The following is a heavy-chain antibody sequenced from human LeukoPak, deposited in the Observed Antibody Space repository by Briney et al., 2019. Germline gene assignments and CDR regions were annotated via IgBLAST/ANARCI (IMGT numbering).Heavy chain of an antibody. J-gene: IGHJ4*02. CDR1: GFTFSSCW. CDR2: IKQDGSEK. D-gene: IGHD3-16*01. V-gene: IGHV3-7*01. CDR3: ARDSDVPFDY. Sequence: GGSLRLSCAASGFTFSSCWMNWVRQAPGKGLEWVANIKQDGSEKDYVDSVKGGFTISRDNAKNSLYLQMNGLRVEDTAVYYCARDSDVPFDYWGQGTLVTVSS.